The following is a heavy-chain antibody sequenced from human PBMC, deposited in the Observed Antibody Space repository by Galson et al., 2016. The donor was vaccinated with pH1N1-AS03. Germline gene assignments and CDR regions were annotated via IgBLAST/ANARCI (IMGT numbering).Heavy chain of an antibody. CDR3: ARGWYDIWAGYLVDPFDY. Sequence: SLRLSCAASGFTFGDYYMSWIRQAPGKGLEWISCITSSGGSGSTIYYADSVKGRFTISGDNAKNSLYLQMNSLRADDTAVYFCARGWYDIWAGYLVDPFDYWGQGALVTVSS. CDR1: GFTFGDYY. D-gene: IGHD3-9*01. V-gene: IGHV3-11*01. CDR2: ITSSGGSGSTI. J-gene: IGHJ4*02.